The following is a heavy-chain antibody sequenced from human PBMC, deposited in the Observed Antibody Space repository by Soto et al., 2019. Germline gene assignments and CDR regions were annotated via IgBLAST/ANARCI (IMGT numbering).Heavy chain of an antibody. CDR2: IIPIFGTA. CDR3: AREDTPYYYDSSGYYFRPGAFDI. V-gene: IGHV1-69*13. J-gene: IGHJ3*02. Sequence: SVKVSCKASGGTFGSYAISWVRQAPGQGLEWMGGIIPIFGTANYAQKFQGRVTITADESTSTAYMELSSLRSEDTAVYYCAREDTPYYYDSSGYYFRPGAFDIWGQGTMVTVSS. D-gene: IGHD3-22*01. CDR1: GGTFGSYA.